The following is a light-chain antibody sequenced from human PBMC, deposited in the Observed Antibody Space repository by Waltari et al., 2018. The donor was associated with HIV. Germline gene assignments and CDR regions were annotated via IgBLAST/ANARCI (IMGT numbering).Light chain of an antibody. Sequence: EIVMTQSPATLSVSPGERATLSCSASQSVSPTLAWYQQTPGQAPRLLIFSASARAAGIPARFSGSGSGTDFTLTITSPQSEDCAVYYCQHYNNRPPLTFGQGTRLEI. CDR3: QHYNNRPPLT. CDR2: SAS. CDR1: QSVSPT. J-gene: IGKJ5*01. V-gene: IGKV3-15*01.